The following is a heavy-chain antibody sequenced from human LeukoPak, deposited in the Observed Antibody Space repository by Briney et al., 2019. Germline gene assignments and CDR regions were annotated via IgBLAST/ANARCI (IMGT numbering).Heavy chain of an antibody. CDR1: GFTFSSYA. Sequence: GGSLRLSCAASGFTFSSYAMSWVCQAPGKRLEWVSAISGSGGSTYYADSVKGRFTISRDNSKNTLYLQMNSLRAEDTAVYYCAKDSMIVVVYYFDYWGQGTLLTVSS. J-gene: IGHJ4*02. V-gene: IGHV3-23*01. CDR3: AKDSMIVVVYYFDY. CDR2: ISGSGGST. D-gene: IGHD3-22*01.